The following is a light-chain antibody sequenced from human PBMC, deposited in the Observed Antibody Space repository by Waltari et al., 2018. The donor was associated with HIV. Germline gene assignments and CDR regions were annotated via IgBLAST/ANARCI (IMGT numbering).Light chain of an antibody. Sequence: SPATLSVSPGERVTLSCRARQSVGRRLAWYQHKPGQAPRLLIYEASTRASDISARFSGGGSGTDFTLTISGLQSEDFALYFCQQYNEWPHTFGQGTKLGI. CDR2: EAS. V-gene: IGKV3-15*01. J-gene: IGKJ2*01. CDR1: QSVGRR. CDR3: QQYNEWPHT.